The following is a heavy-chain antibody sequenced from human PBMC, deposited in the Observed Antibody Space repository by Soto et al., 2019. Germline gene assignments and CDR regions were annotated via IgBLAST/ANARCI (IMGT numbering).Heavy chain of an antibody. D-gene: IGHD2-2*02. CDR2: INHSGST. CDR1: CGSFSGYY. V-gene: IGHV4-34*01. Sequence: PSETLSLTCAVYCGSFSGYYWSWIRQPPGKGLEWIGEINHSGSTNYNPSLKSRVTISVDTSKNQFSLKLSSVTAADTAVYYCARGRARGKVVPAAIRNSSGWYGGGYYYYGMDVWGQGTTVTVSS. J-gene: IGHJ6*02. CDR3: ARGRARGKVVPAAIRNSSGWYGGGYYYYGMDV.